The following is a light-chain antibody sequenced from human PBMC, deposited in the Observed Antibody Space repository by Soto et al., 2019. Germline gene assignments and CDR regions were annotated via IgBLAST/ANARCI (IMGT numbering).Light chain of an antibody. Sequence: QSALTQPPSASGSPGQSVTISCIGTSSDVGDYVSWYQQHPGKAPKLMIYEVNKRPSGVPDRFSGSKSGNTASLTVSGLQAEDEADYYCSSYAGSNNRVFGGGTKLTVL. CDR2: EVN. V-gene: IGLV2-8*01. J-gene: IGLJ3*02. CDR1: SSDVGDY. CDR3: SSYAGSNNRV.